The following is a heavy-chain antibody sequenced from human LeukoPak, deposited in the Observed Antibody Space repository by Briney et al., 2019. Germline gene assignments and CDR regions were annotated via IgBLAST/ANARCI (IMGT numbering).Heavy chain of an antibody. CDR1: GGSISSSSYY. J-gene: IGHJ5*02. CDR2: IYYSGST. Sequence: SETLSLTCTVSGGSISSSSYYWGWIRQPPGKGLEWIGSIYYSGSTYYNPSLKSRVTISVDTSKNQFSLKLSSVTAADTAVYYCARSLIGWFDPWGQGTLVTVSS. V-gene: IGHV4-39*07. D-gene: IGHD3-16*01. CDR3: ARSLIGWFDP.